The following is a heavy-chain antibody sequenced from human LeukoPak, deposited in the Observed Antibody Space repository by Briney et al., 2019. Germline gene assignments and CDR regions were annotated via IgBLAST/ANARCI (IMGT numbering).Heavy chain of an antibody. CDR2: FSVSGGST. V-gene: IGHV3-23*01. J-gene: IGHJ4*02. D-gene: IGHD5-18*01. CDR1: GFTFKNYG. CDR3: AKENAPAIQLWTLFDY. Sequence: GGSLRLSCAASGFTFKNYGMSWVRQAPGKGLEWVSTFSVSGGSTYYADSVKGRFTISRDNSKNTLYLQMNSLRAEDTAVYYCAKENAPAIQLWTLFDYWGQGTLVTVSS.